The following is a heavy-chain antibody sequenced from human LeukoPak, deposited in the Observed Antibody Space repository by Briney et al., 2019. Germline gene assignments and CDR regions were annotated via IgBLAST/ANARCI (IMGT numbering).Heavy chain of an antibody. CDR1: GFTFSTYS. J-gene: IGHJ5*02. V-gene: IGHV3-21*01. CDR3: ARDPEDIVVVPAAIGGWFDP. D-gene: IGHD2-2*02. CDR2: ISSSSNYI. Sequence: GGSLRLSCAASGFTFSTYSMNWVRQAPGKGLEWVSSISSSSNYIYYADSVKGRFTISRDNAKNSLYLQMNSLRAEDTAVYYCARDPEDIVVVPAAIGGWFDPWGQGTLVTVSS.